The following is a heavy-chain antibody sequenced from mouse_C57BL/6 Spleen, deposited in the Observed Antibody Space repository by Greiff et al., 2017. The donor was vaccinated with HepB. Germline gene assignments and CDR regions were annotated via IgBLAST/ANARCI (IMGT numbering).Heavy chain of an antibody. Sequence: EVQLQESEGGLVQPGSSMKLSCTASGFTFSDYYMAWVRQVPEKGLEWVAIINYDGSSTYYLDSLKSRFIISRDNAKNILYLQMSSLKSEDTATYCCARDRANSPFDCWGQGTTLTVSS. CDR3: ARDRANSPFDC. CDR1: GFTFSDYY. V-gene: IGHV5-16*01. J-gene: IGHJ2*01. CDR2: INYDGSST. D-gene: IGHD3-3*01.